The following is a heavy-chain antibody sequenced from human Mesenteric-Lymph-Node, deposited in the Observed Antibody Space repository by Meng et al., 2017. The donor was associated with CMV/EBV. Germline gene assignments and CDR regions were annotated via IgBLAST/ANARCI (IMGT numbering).Heavy chain of an antibody. CDR3: AREDCSSTSCYVDY. Sequence: GESLKISCAASGFIFSNYWMQWVRQAPGKGLVWVSDINTDGSITRYADSVKGRFTISRDNAKNTLYLQMNSLRAEDTAVYYCAREDCSSTSCYVDYWGQGTLVTVSS. CDR2: INTDGSIT. J-gene: IGHJ4*02. D-gene: IGHD2-2*01. CDR1: GFIFSNYW. V-gene: IGHV3-74*01.